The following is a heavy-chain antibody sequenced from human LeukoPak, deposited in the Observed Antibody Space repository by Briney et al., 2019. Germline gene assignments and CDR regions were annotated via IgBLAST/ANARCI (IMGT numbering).Heavy chain of an antibody. D-gene: IGHD3-22*01. J-gene: IGHJ3*02. Sequence: PSETLSLTCTVSGGSISSYYWCWIRQPPGKGLEWIGYIYYSGSTTYNPSLKSRVTISVDTSKNQFSLKLSSVTAADTAVYYCASNYYDSSGYYHDAFDIWGQGTMVTVSS. CDR3: ASNYYDSSGYYHDAFDI. V-gene: IGHV4-59*01. CDR2: IYYSGST. CDR1: GGSISSYY.